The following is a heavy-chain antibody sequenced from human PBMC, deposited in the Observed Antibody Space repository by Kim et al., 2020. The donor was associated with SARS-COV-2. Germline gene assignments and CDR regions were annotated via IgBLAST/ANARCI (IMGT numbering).Heavy chain of an antibody. J-gene: IGHJ4*02. Sequence: SETLSLTCTVSGGSISSGDYYWSWIRQPPGKGLEWIGYIYYSGSTYYNPSLKSRVTISVDTSKNQFSLKLSSVTAADTAVYYCASEYDYVWGSYRYTGNYWGQGTLVTVSS. CDR3: ASEYDYVWGSYRYTGNY. V-gene: IGHV4-30-4*01. CDR2: IYYSGST. D-gene: IGHD3-16*02. CDR1: GGSISSGDYY.